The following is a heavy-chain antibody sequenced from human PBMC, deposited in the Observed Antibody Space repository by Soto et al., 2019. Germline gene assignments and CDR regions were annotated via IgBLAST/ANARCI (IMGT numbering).Heavy chain of an antibody. V-gene: IGHV3-48*02. CDR1: GFSFSSHS. Sequence: EVQLVESGGGLVQPGGSLRLSCAASGFSFSSHSMKWVRQAPGKGLEWVSYISSSGSTIYYADSVKGRFTISRDNAKNSLYLQMHSLRDDYTAVYYCARGRGYCGGTNCYLDYWGQGALVTVSS. D-gene: IGHD2-21*01. CDR2: ISSSGSTI. J-gene: IGHJ4*02. CDR3: ARGRGYCGGTNCYLDY.